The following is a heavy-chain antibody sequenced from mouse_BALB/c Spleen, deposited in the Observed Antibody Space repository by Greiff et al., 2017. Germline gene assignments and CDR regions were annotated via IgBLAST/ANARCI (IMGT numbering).Heavy chain of an antibody. CDR2: ISNGGGST. V-gene: IGHV5-12-2*01. CDR3: ARGEYGNYNYYAMDY. Sequence: EVQVVESGGGLVQPGGSLKLSCAASGFTFSSYTMSWVRQTPEKRLEWVAYISNGGGSTYYPDTVKGRFTISRDNAKNTLYLQMSSLKSEDTAMYYCARGEYGNYNYYAMDYWGQGTSVTVSS. J-gene: IGHJ4*01. D-gene: IGHD2-10*02. CDR1: GFTFSSYT.